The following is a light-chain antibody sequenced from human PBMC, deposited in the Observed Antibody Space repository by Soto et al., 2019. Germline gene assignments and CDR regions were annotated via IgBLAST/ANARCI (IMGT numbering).Light chain of an antibody. Sequence: QSVVTQPASVSGSPGQSITISCTGTSSDVGGYNYVSWYQQHPGKAPKLMIYDVSNRPSGVSNRFSGSKSGNPASLTISGLQADDEADYYCSSYTSSSALGYVFGTGTKVTVL. CDR2: DVS. J-gene: IGLJ1*01. CDR1: SSDVGGYNY. V-gene: IGLV2-14*01. CDR3: SSYTSSSALGYV.